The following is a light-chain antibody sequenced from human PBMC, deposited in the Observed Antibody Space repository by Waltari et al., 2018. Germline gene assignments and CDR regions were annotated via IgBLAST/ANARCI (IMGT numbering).Light chain of an antibody. V-gene: IGKV3-15*01. CDR1: QSVGSD. J-gene: IGKJ4*01. Sequence: ETVMKQSPGTLSVSPGERANLSCRASQSVGSDLAWYLQKPGQAPRLLMYGVSTRATGIPARFSGSGSGTEFTLTISSMQSEDFAFYYCQQYNNWPLLTFGGGTKVEIK. CDR3: QQYNNWPLLT. CDR2: GVS.